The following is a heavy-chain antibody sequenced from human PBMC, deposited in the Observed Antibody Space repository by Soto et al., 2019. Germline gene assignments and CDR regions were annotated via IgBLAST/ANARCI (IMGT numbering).Heavy chain of an antibody. CDR2: IDWNSYKS. CDR1: GFTFEDYA. Sequence: EVELVESGGGLVQPGRSLRLSCVVSGFTFEDYAMHWVRQAPGKGLEWVSGIDWNSYKSGYADSVRGRFTISRDNAKNSLYLEMNSVRSEDTAVYYCAKDLGIGGSLMSPEDGMDVWGQGTTVTVSS. D-gene: IGHD1-26*01. J-gene: IGHJ6*02. V-gene: IGHV3-9*01. CDR3: AKDLGIGGSLMSPEDGMDV.